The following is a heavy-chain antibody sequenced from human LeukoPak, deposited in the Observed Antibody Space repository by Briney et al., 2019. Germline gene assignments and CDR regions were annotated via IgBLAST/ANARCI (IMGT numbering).Heavy chain of an antibody. CDR1: GFTFSSYA. Sequence: PGRSLRLSCAASGFTFSSYAMHWVRQAPGKGLEWVAVISYDGSNKYYADSVKGRFTISRDNSKNTLYLQMSSLRAEDTAVYYCVKGIVVVPAGLQHWGQGTLVTVSS. V-gene: IGHV3-30*14. CDR3: VKGIVVVPAGLQH. CDR2: ISYDGSNK. J-gene: IGHJ1*01. D-gene: IGHD2-2*01.